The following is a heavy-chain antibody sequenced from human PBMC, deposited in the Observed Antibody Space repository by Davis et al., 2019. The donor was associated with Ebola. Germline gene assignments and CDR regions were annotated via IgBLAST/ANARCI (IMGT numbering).Heavy chain of an antibody. CDR3: ATVGTSVTAFDH. J-gene: IGHJ4*02. V-gene: IGHV1-2*02. CDR1: GHTFTGYY. CDR2: INTYSGGT. D-gene: IGHD4-17*01. Sequence: ASVKVSCKASGHTFTGYYMHWVRQAPGQGLEWMGWINTYSGGTKYAQKFQGRVTMTRDTSISTAYMELSRLRSDDTAVYYCATVGTSVTAFDHWGQGTLVTVSS.